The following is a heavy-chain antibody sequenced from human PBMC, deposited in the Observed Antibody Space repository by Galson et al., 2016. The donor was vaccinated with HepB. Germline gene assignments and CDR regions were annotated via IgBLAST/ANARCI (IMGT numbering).Heavy chain of an antibody. CDR2: IWYDGSNK. J-gene: IGHJ6*02. CDR1: GFSFSSYD. D-gene: IGHD6-19*01. V-gene: IGHV3-33*01. Sequence: SLRLSCAASGFSFSSYDIHWVRQAPGKGLEWVAVIWYDGSNKYYADSVQGRFTISRDNSKNTLYLQMNNLRAEDTAVYYCASDSAALAGEVPKYYYYGLDVWGQGTTVTVSS. CDR3: ASDSAALAGEVPKYYYYGLDV.